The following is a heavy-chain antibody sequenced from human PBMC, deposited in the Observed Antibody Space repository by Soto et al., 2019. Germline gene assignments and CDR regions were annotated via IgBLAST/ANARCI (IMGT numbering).Heavy chain of an antibody. CDR1: GDSVSSNSAA. J-gene: IGHJ6*03. CDR2: TYYRSRWYN. D-gene: IGHD1-7*01. V-gene: IGHV6-1*01. CDR3: AGTTSHQWYYMDV. Sequence: QVQLQESGPGLVKPSQTLSLTCAISGDSVSSNSAAWNWIRLSPPRGLGWLARTYYRSRWYNDYAVAVRSRITVNPDTSKNQFSLQLTSVTPEDTAVYYCAGTTSHQWYYMDVWGKGTTVTVSS.